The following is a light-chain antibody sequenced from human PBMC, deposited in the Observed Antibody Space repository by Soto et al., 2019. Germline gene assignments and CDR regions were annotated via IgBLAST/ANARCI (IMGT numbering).Light chain of an antibody. Sequence: EIVMTQSQGTLSLSPGEGASLSCRASQSVSSNLAWYQQKPGQAPRLLIYAASTRATGIPARFTGSGSGTEFTLTISSLQSDDFGVYYCQQYSSWTLTFGGGTKVEIK. CDR2: AAS. V-gene: IGKV3-15*01. CDR3: QQYSSWTLT. CDR1: QSVSSN. J-gene: IGKJ4*01.